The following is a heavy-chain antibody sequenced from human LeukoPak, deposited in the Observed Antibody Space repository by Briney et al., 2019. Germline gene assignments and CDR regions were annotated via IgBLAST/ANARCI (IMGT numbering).Heavy chain of an antibody. CDR1: GFTFSSYA. CDR2: ISYDGSNK. CDR3: AGPPGKAGGAPPFPP. D-gene: IGHD6-13*01. J-gene: IGHJ5*02. V-gene: IGHV3-30-3*01. Sequence: PGGSLRLSCAASGFTFSSYAMHWVRQAPGKGLEWVAVISYDGSNKYYADSVKGRFTISRDNSKNTLYLQMNSLRAEDTAVYYWAGPPGKAGGAPPFPPGGQGPLVP.